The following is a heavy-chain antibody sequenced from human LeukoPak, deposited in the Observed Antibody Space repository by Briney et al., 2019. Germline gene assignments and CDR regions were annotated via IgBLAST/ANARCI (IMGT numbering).Heavy chain of an antibody. CDR2: ISSSGSTI. Sequence: GSLRLSCAASGFTFSSYEMNWVRQAPGKGLEWVSYISSSGSTIYYADSVKGRFTISRDNAKNSLYLQMNSLRAEDTAVYYCARDLGQQWLVAGYWGQGTLVTVSS. CDR3: ARDLGQQWLVAGY. V-gene: IGHV3-48*03. J-gene: IGHJ4*02. D-gene: IGHD6-19*01. CDR1: GFTFSSYE.